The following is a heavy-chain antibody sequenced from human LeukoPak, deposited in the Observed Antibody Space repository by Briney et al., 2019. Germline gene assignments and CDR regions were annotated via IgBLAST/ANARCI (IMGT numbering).Heavy chain of an antibody. CDR2: INPNSGGT. D-gene: IGHD2-2*03. CDR1: GYTFTGYY. J-gene: IGHJ2*01. V-gene: IGHV1-2*02. Sequence: GASVKVSCKASGYTFTGYYMHWVRQAPGQGLEWMGWINPNSGGTNYAQKFQGRVTMTRDTSISTAYMELTRLRYDGTAVYYCARDLDFGNWYFDLWGRGTLVTVSS. CDR3: ARDLDFGNWYFDL.